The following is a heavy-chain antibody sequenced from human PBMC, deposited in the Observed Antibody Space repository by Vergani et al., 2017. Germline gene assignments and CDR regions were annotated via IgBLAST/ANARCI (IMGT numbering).Heavy chain of an antibody. CDR1: GGTFSSYT. Sequence: QVQLVQSGAEVKKPGSSVKVSCKASGGTFSSYTISWVRQAPGQGLEWMGRIIPILGIANYAQKFQGRVTITADKSTSTAYMELSSLRSEDTAVYYCARSGVKDGYNYGPDDAFDIWGQGTMVTVSS. CDR2: IIPILGIA. CDR3: ARSGVKDGYNYGPDDAFDI. D-gene: IGHD5-24*01. V-gene: IGHV1-69*02. J-gene: IGHJ3*02.